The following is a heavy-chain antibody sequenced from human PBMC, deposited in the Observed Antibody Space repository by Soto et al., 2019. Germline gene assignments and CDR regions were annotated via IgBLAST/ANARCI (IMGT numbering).Heavy chain of an antibody. Sequence: PGGSLRLSCTASGFTFGDYAMTWVRQAPGEGLEWVGFIRSKTYGGTTEYAASVKGRFTISRDDSKSIVYLQATSLRAEDTAVYYCATWRPLNSFDFWGQGTRVTVSS. CDR2: IRSKTYGGTT. D-gene: IGHD5-12*01. CDR1: GFTFGDYA. CDR3: ATWRPLNSFDF. V-gene: IGHV3-49*04. J-gene: IGHJ5*01.